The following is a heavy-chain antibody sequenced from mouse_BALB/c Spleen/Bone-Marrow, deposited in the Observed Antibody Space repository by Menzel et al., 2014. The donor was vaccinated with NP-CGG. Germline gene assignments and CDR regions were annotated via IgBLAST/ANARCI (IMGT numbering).Heavy chain of an antibody. CDR1: GFTFSSYG. CDR3: ARERYYGNGRIFEY. D-gene: IGHD1-1*01. J-gene: IGHJ2*01. Sequence: DVKLVESGGGLVQPGGSLKLSCAAPGFTFSSYGVSWVRQTPDKRLELVAAINSNGGSTYYPDSVKGRFTISRDNAKNTLYLQMSSLKSEDTAMYYCARERYYGNGRIFEYWGQGTTLTVSS. CDR2: INSNGGST. V-gene: IGHV5-6-3*01.